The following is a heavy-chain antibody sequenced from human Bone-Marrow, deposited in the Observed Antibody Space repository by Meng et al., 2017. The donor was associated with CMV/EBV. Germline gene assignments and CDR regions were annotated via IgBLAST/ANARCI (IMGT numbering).Heavy chain of an antibody. Sequence: GESLKISCEVPVSKFDDYGMSWVRQAPGKGLEWVSDINWNGGKTGYVDSVRGRFTISRDNTKRSLYLQMNSLRAEDTALYYCVSGYNSGWYSNWGQGILVTVSS. CDR1: VSKFDDYG. CDR3: VSGYNSGWYSN. D-gene: IGHD6-19*01. V-gene: IGHV3-20*04. CDR2: INWNGGKT. J-gene: IGHJ4*02.